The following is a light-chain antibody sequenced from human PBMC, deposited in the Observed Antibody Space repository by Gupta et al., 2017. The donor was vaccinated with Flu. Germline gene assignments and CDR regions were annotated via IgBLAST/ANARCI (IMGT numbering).Light chain of an antibody. J-gene: IGKJ1*01. Sequence: EIVLTQSPATLSLSPGERATLSCRASQSVSNYLAWYQQKPGQAPRLLIYDASNRATGIPARFSGSGYGTDFTLTISSREPEDFAVYYCQHRSNWPPWTFGQGTKVEIK. CDR1: QSVSNY. CDR3: QHRSNWPPWT. CDR2: DAS. V-gene: IGKV3-11*01.